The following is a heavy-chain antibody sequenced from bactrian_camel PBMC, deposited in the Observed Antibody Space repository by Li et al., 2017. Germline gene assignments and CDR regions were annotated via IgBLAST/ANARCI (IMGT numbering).Heavy chain of an antibody. Sequence: DVQLVESGGGSVQAGGSMKLSCAGFGNADCLGWFRQAPGKEREGVAAIATPDGREYYHDSVKGRFTISHDAAKSTTYLQMTSLKPEDTGMYYCAADRLVCLSTDTRAEWHYWGQGTQVTVS. J-gene: IGHJ4*01. CDR2: IATPDGRE. D-gene: IGHD5*01. CDR3: AADRLVCLSTDTRAEWHY. CDR1: GNADC. V-gene: IGHV3S66*01.